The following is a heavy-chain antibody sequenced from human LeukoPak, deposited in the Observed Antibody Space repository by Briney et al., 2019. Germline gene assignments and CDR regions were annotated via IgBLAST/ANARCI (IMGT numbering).Heavy chain of an antibody. CDR3: ARAKWGDNYFDY. V-gene: IGHV3-11*01. D-gene: IGHD3-16*01. CDR1: GFSFSAYN. Sequence: GGSLRLSCAASGFSFSAYNMTWIRQAPVKGLEWVSYISSSGSTINYADSVKGRFTISRDNAKKSLYLQMNSLRAEDTAVYYCARAKWGDNYFDYWGQGTLVTVSS. J-gene: IGHJ4*02. CDR2: ISSSGSTI.